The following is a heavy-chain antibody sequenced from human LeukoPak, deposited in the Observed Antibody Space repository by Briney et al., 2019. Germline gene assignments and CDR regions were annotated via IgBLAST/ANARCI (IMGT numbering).Heavy chain of an antibody. V-gene: IGHV1-18*01. Sequence: ASVKVSCKASGYAFTSYGIRWVREAPGQGLEWMGWISAYNGNTNYAQKLQGRVTMTTDTSTSTAYMELRSLRSDDTAVYYCARMTTGWFDPWGQGTLVTVSS. CDR3: ARMTTGWFDP. D-gene: IGHD4-11*01. CDR1: GYAFTSYG. J-gene: IGHJ5*02. CDR2: ISAYNGNT.